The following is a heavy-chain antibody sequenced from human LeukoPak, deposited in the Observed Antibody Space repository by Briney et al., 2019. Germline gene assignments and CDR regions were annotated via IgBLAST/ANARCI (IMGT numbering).Heavy chain of an antibody. J-gene: IGHJ6*02. D-gene: IGHD3-3*01. V-gene: IGHV1-46*01. CDR3: ARDRLPRITIFGVVSGMDV. Sequence: ASVKVPCKASGYTFTSYYMHWVRQAPGQGLEWMGIINPSGGSTSYAQKFQGRVTMTRDTSTSTVYMELSSLRSEDTAVYYCARDRLPRITIFGVVSGMDVWGQGTTVTVSS. CDR2: INPSGGST. CDR1: GYTFTSYY.